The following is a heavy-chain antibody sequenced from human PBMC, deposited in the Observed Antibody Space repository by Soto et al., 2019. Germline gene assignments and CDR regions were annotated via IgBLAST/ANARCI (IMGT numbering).Heavy chain of an antibody. Sequence: QVQLVESGGGLVKPGGSLRLSCAASGFPFSDYYMGWLRQSPGKGLEWVSFISSSGRTIYYADSVKGRFTISRDNAKNRQERQRNSLRAEEAAVDYCARECKGGTIEDDYNDDNGMDVWGQGTTVTVTS. V-gene: IGHV3-11*01. CDR1: GFPFSDYY. D-gene: IGHD3-9*01. CDR2: ISSSGRTI. J-gene: IGHJ6*02. CDR3: ARECKGGTIEDDYNDDNGMDV.